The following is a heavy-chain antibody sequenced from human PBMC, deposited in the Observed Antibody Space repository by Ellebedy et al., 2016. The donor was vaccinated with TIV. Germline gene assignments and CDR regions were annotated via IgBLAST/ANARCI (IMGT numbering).Heavy chain of an antibody. CDR1: GFTFSAYA. J-gene: IGHJ4*02. D-gene: IGHD5-18*01. CDR2: LSSGGSRT. Sequence: GGSLRLXXAASGFTFSAYAMSWVRQAPGKGLEWVSALSSGGSRTYYADSVKGRFTISRDDSKSTLYLQMNSLRAEDTAVYYCAKESEYSSDRKYYFDYWGQGTLVTVSS. V-gene: IGHV3-23*01. CDR3: AKESEYSSDRKYYFDY.